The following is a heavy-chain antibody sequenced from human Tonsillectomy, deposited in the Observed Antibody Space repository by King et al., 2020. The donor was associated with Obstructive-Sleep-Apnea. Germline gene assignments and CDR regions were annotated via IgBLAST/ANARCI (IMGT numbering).Heavy chain of an antibody. CDR3: ARDLPNSSGYYYDWFDP. CDR2: IIPIFGTA. Sequence: QLVQSGAEVKKPGSSVKVSCKASGGTCSSYAISWVRQAPGQGLEWMGGIIPIFGTANYAQKFHGRVTITADESTSTAYMELSSLRSEDTAVYYCARDLPNSSGYYYDWFDPWGQGTLVTVSS. D-gene: IGHD3-22*01. V-gene: IGHV1-69*12. CDR1: GGTCSSYA. J-gene: IGHJ5*02.